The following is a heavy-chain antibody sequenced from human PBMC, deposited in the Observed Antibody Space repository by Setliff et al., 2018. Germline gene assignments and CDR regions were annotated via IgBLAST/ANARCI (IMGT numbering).Heavy chain of an antibody. CDR3: ARWGENSGRPDWRAFDI. J-gene: IGHJ3*02. Sequence: SETLRLSCAASGFTFSSYWMSWVRQPPGKGLEWIGEIYHSGSTNYNPSLKSRVTISVDKSKNQFSLKLSSVTAADTAVYYCARWGENSGRPDWRAFDIWGQGTMVTVSS. V-gene: IGHV4-4*02. CDR1: GFTFSSYW. CDR2: IYHSGST. D-gene: IGHD1-26*01.